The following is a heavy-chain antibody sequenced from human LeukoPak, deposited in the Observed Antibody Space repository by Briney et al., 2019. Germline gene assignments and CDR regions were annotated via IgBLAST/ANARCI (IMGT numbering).Heavy chain of an antibody. CDR3: ARLNKQWLAPTPDLDY. V-gene: IGHV5-51*01. D-gene: IGHD6-19*01. J-gene: IGHJ4*02. CDR2: IYPGDSDT. CDR1: GYSFTSYW. Sequence: GESLKISFQGSGYSFTSYWLGWVRQMPGKGLEWMGIIYPGDSDTRYSPSFQGQVTISADKSISTAYLQWSSLKASDTAMYYCARLNKQWLAPTPDLDYWGQGTLVTVSS.